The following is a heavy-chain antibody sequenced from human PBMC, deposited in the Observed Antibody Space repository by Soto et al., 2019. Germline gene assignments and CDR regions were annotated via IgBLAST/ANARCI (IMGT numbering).Heavy chain of an antibody. CDR3: ARVAPWNDYIWGSYHATLDY. V-gene: IGHV4-59*01. CDR2: IYYSGST. J-gene: IGHJ4*02. D-gene: IGHD3-16*01. CDR1: GGSISSYY. Sequence: QVQLQESGPGLVKPSETLSLTCTVSGGSISSYYWSWIRQPPGKGLEWIGYIYYSGSTNYNPSLKSRVTISVDTSKNQFSLKLRSVTAADTAVYYCARVAPWNDYIWGSYHATLDYWGQGTLVTVSS.